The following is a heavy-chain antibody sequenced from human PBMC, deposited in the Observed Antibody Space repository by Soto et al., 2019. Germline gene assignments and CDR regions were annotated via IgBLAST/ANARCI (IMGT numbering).Heavy chain of an antibody. V-gene: IGHV3-23*01. CDR2: IRFSVSDT. Sequence: EVQLLESGGGLVQPGGSLRLSCAASGFTFSNYVMTWLRQAPGKGLEWVSSIRFSVSDTFYADSVKGRFTVSRDNSKNTLFLKMNSLRAEDTAVYYCAKTDKFNSDSSGGANRFDYWGQGTLVTVSS. D-gene: IGHD6-19*01. CDR3: AKTDKFNSDSSGGANRFDY. J-gene: IGHJ4*02. CDR1: GFTFSNYV.